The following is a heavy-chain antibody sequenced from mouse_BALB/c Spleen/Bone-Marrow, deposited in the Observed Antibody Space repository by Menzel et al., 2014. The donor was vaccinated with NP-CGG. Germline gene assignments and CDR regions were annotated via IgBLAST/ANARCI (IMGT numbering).Heavy chain of an antibody. CDR2: ISDGGSYT. CDR3: ARVSYDYFDY. CDR1: GFTFSDYY. V-gene: IGHV5-4*02. J-gene: IGHJ2*01. D-gene: IGHD2-4*01. Sequence: ECGGGLVKPGGSLKLSCAASGFTFSDYYMYWVRQTPEKRLEWVATISDGGSYTYYPDSVKGRFTISRDNAKNNLYLQMSSLKSEDTAMYYCARVSYDYFDYWGQGTTLTVSS.